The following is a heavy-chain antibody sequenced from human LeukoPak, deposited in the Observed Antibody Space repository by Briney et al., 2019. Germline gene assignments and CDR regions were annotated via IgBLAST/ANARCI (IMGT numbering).Heavy chain of an antibody. CDR2: ISSSGSTI. CDR1: GLTFSSYE. Sequence: PGGSLRLSCAASGLTFSSYEMNWVRQAPGKGLEWVSYISSSGSTIYYADSVKGRFTISRDNAKNSLYLQMNSLRAEDTAVYYCARGSVMWLRYFDYWGQGTLVTVSS. CDR3: ARGSVMWLRYFDY. J-gene: IGHJ4*02. D-gene: IGHD5-12*01. V-gene: IGHV3-48*03.